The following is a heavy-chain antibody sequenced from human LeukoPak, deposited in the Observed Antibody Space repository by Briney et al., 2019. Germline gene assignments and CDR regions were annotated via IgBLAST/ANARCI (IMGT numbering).Heavy chain of an antibody. D-gene: IGHD3-22*01. J-gene: IGHJ4*02. CDR1: GFTFSTYS. V-gene: IGHV3-21*01. CDR3: ARAAPHYYDSTGPLDY. Sequence: GGSLRLSCAASGFTFSTYSMSWVRQAPGKGLEWVASISSSSTYMYYADSVKGRFTISGDNAKNSLYLQMNSLRAEDTAVYYCARAAPHYYDSTGPLDYWGQGTLVTVSS. CDR2: ISSSSTYM.